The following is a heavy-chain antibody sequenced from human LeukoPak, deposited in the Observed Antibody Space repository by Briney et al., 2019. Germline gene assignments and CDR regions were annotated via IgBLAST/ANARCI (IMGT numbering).Heavy chain of an antibody. D-gene: IGHD4-17*01. CDR1: GFTFSSYA. Sequence: GGSLRLSCAASGFTFSSYAMSWVRQAPGKGLEWVSGISGSGGSTYYADSVQGRFTISRDNSKNTLYLQMNSLRAEDTAIYYCAKDPNGDYIGTFDIWGQGTMVIVS. CDR3: AKDPNGDYIGTFDI. CDR2: ISGSGGST. V-gene: IGHV3-23*01. J-gene: IGHJ3*02.